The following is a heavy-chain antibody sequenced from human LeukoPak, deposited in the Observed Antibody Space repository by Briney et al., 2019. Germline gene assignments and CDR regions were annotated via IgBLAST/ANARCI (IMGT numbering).Heavy chain of an antibody. CDR2: IYYSGST. CDR3: ARGGDSMIVVGPFDY. D-gene: IGHD3-22*01. CDR1: GDSISSSSYY. Sequence: SETLSLTCTVSGDSISSSSYYWGWIRQPPGKGLEWIGSIYYSGSTYYNPSLKSRVTISVDTSKNQFSLKLSSVTAADTAVYYCARGGDSMIVVGPFDYWGQGTLVTVSS. V-gene: IGHV4-39*01. J-gene: IGHJ4*02.